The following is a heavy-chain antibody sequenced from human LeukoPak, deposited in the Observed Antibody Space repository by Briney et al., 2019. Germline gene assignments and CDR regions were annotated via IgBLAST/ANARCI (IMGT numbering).Heavy chain of an antibody. Sequence: GESLKISCKGSGYSFANYWIGWVRQMPGKGLEWMGFIYPGDSDARYSPSFQGQVTLSADKSINTAYLQWSSLRASDTAMYYCANKLHRDYFDYWGQGSLVTVSS. CDR1: GYSFANYW. CDR2: IYPGDSDA. J-gene: IGHJ4*02. D-gene: IGHD3-10*01. CDR3: ANKLHRDYFDY. V-gene: IGHV5-51*01.